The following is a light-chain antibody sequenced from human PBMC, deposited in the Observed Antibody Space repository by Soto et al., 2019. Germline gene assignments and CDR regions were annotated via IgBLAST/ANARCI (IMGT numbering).Light chain of an antibody. V-gene: IGKV3-15*01. Sequence: EIVMTQSPATLSVSPGERATLSCRASQSVSSNLAWYQQKPGQAPRLLIYGASTRATGIPARFSGSGSGTEFTLTISSLQSEDFAVYYCQKYNNWPTITFGQGTRLEIX. CDR2: GAS. CDR1: QSVSSN. J-gene: IGKJ5*01. CDR3: QKYNNWPTIT.